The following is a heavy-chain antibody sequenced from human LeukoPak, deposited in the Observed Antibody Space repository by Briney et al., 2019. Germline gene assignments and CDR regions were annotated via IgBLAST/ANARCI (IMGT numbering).Heavy chain of an antibody. D-gene: IGHD4-11*01. V-gene: IGHV4-39*07. J-gene: IGHJ6*03. CDR1: GGSISSSSYY. Sequence: SETLSLTCTVSGGSISSSSYYWGWIRQPPGKGLEWIGSIYYSGSTYYNPSLKSRVTISVDTSKNQFSLKLSSVTAADTAVYYCATSLTTVTHYYYYMDVWGKGTTVTISS. CDR2: IYYSGST. CDR3: ATSLTTVTHYYYYMDV.